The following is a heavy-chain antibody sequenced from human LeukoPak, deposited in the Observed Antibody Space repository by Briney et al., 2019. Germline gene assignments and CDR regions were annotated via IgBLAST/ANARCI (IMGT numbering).Heavy chain of an antibody. CDR3: ARVTGHGAFDI. CDR2: ISSSSSYI. CDR1: GFTFSSYS. V-gene: IGHV3-21*01. J-gene: IGHJ3*02. D-gene: IGHD1-20*01. Sequence: GGSLRLSCAASGFTFSSYSMNWVRQAPGKGLEWVSSISSSSSYIYYADSAKGRFTISRDNAKNSLYLQMNSLRAEDTAVYYCARVTGHGAFDIWGQGTMVTVSS.